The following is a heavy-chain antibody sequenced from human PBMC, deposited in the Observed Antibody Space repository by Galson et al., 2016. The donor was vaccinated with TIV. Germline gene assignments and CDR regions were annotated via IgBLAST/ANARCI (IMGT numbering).Heavy chain of an antibody. CDR1: GFTFSDYY. D-gene: IGHD4-17*01. Sequence: SLRLSCAASGFTFSDYYMTWIRQAPGKGLEWVSVLYVLDTTNHAESARGRFTVSRDNSKNTVYLQLNSLRAEDTAVYYCARGLYGDPPGLDSWGQGTLVTVSS. CDR2: LYVLDTT. J-gene: IGHJ4*02. CDR3: ARGLYGDPPGLDS. V-gene: IGHV3-66*01.